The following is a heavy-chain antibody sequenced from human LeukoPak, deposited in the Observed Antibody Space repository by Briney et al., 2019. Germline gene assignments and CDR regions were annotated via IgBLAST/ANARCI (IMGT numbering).Heavy chain of an antibody. J-gene: IGHJ4*02. V-gene: IGHV3-11*04. D-gene: IGHD2-8*01. CDR2: ISSSGSTI. CDR3: ARAGDIVLMVYAYPFDY. CDR1: GFTFSDYY. Sequence: GGSLRLSCAASGFTFSDYYMSWIRQAPGKGLEWVSYISSSGSTIYYADSVKGRFTISRDNAKNSLYLQMNSLRAEDTAMYYCARAGDIVLMVYAYPFDYWGQGTLVTVSS.